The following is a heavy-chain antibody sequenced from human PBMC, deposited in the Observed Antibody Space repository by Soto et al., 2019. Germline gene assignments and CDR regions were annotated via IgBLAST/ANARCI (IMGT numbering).Heavy chain of an antibody. J-gene: IGHJ4*02. CDR3: AKRPYSSGGIFDY. CDR1: GGTFSSYA. D-gene: IGHD2-15*01. CDR2: IIPIFGTA. Sequence: GASVKVSCKASGGTFSSYAISWVRQAPGQGLEWMGGIIPIFGTANYAQKFQGRVTITADESTSTAYMELNSLRAEDTAVYYCAKRPYSSGGIFDYWGQGTLVTVSS. V-gene: IGHV1-69*13.